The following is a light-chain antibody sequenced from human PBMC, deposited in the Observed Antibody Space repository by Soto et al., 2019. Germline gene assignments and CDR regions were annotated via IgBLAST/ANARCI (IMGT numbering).Light chain of an antibody. Sequence: EILLTQSPGTLSLSPGERATLSCRASQSVSSSYLAWYQQKPGQAPRLLIYGASSRATGIPDRFSGSGSGTDFPLTISRLEPEDFAVYYCQQYGSSPPYTFGQGPKLEIK. J-gene: IGKJ2*01. CDR1: QSVSSSY. CDR2: GAS. CDR3: QQYGSSPPYT. V-gene: IGKV3-20*01.